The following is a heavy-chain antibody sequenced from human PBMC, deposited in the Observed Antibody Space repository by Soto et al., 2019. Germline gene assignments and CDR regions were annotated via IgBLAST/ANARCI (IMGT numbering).Heavy chain of an antibody. CDR1: GFIVSSNY. V-gene: IGHV3-66*01. Sequence: EVQLVESGGGLVQPGGPLRLSCAASGFIVSSNYMSWVRQAPGKGLEWVSVIYTSGSTYYADSVKGRFTISRDNSKNIVYLQMNSLRAEDTAVYYCARGDGALDVWGQGTLVTVS. CDR3: ARGDGALDV. D-gene: IGHD3-10*01. CDR2: IYTSGST. J-gene: IGHJ3*01.